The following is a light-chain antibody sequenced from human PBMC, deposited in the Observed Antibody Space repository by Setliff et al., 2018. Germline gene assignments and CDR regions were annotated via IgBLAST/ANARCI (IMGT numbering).Light chain of an antibody. Sequence: QSALAQPAAVSGSPGQSITISCTGTSSDVGGYNYVSWYQQRPGKAPKLMIYEVSKRPSGVSDRFSGSKSGNTASLTISGLQAEDEADYYCLSYTSKTTHALFGGGTK. CDR2: EVS. V-gene: IGLV2-14*01. CDR3: LSYTSKTTHAL. J-gene: IGLJ2*01. CDR1: SSDVGGYNY.